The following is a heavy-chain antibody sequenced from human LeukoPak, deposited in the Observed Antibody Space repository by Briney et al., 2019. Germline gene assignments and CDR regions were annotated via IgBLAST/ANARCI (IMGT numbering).Heavy chain of an antibody. J-gene: IGHJ4*02. Sequence: GRSLRLSCAASGFTFDDYAMHWVRQAPGKGLEWVSGISWNSGSIGYADSGKGRFTISRDNAKNSLYLQMNSLRAEDMALYYCAKEYSSSSGSGFDYWGQGTLVTVSS. CDR2: ISWNSGSI. CDR3: AKEYSSSSGSGFDY. D-gene: IGHD6-6*01. CDR1: GFTFDDYA. V-gene: IGHV3-9*03.